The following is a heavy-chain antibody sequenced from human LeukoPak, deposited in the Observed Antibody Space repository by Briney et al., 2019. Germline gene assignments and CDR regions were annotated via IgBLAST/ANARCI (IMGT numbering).Heavy chain of an antibody. J-gene: IGHJ5*02. CDR3: ARIPGSSWSLGAWFDP. CDR2: ISSNSSYT. V-gene: IGHV3-11*06. CDR1: GFTFSDYY. Sequence: PGGSLRLSCAASGFTFSDYYMSWIRQAPGKGLEWVSYISSNSSYTNYADSVKGRFTISRDNAKNSLYLQMNSLRAEDTAVYYCARIPGSSWSLGAWFDPWGQGTLATVSS. D-gene: IGHD6-13*01.